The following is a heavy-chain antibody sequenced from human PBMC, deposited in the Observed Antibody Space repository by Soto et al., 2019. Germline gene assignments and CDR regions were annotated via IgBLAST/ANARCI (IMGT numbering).Heavy chain of an antibody. CDR2: MYHSGST. J-gene: IGHJ4*02. D-gene: IGHD2-15*01. CDR3: ARDLGGWPDY. CDR1: GGSISSGGYS. Sequence: SETLSLTCAVSGGSISSGGYSWSWIRQPPGKGLEWIGYMYHSGSTYYNPSLKSRVTISIDRSKNQFSLKLSSVTAADTAVYYCARDLGGWPDYWGQGTQVT. V-gene: IGHV4-30-2*01.